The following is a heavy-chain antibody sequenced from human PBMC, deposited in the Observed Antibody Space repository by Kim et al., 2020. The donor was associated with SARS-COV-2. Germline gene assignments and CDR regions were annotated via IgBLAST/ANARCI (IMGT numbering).Heavy chain of an antibody. D-gene: IGHD6-13*01. V-gene: IGHV3-23*01. CDR3: AKTTSHAAAAYYYYGMDV. CDR2: ISGSGGDT. J-gene: IGHJ6*02. Sequence: GGSLRLSCAASGFTFSTYAMSWVRQAPGKGLEWVSAISGSGGDTYYADSVKGRFTIPRDNSKITLYLQMNSLRAEDTAIYYCAKTTSHAAAAYYYYGMDVWGQGTTVTVSS. CDR1: GFTFSTYA.